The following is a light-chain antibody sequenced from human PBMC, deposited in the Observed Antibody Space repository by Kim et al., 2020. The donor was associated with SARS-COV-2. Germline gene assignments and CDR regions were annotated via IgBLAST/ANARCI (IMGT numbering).Light chain of an antibody. Sequence: SPGERATLSCRASPSVSSSYLAWYQQKPGQAPRLLIYGASSRATGIPDRFSGSGSGTDFTLTISRLEPEDFAVYYCQQYGSSPPRSFGQGTKLEI. V-gene: IGKV3-20*01. J-gene: IGKJ2*03. CDR3: QQYGSSPPRS. CDR1: PSVSSSY. CDR2: GAS.